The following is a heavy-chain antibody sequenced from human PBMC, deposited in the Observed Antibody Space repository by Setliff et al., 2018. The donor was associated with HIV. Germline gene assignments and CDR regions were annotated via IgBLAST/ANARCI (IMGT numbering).Heavy chain of an antibody. J-gene: IGHJ5*02. V-gene: IGHV1-2*02. Sequence: WASVKVSCKASGYTFTGYYIHWVRQAPGQGLEWMGWINPNSGGTNYAQKLQGRVTMTRDTSISTAYMEVSRLRSDDTAVYYCARVSQYSSSWYVRWFDPWGQGTLVTVSS. CDR1: GYTFTGYY. CDR2: INPNSGGT. D-gene: IGHD6-13*01. CDR3: ARVSQYSSSWYVRWFDP.